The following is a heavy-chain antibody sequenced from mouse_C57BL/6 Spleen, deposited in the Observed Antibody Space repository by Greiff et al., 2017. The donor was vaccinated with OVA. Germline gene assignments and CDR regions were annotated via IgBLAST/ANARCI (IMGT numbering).Heavy chain of an antibody. CDR3: ARTWGVFDY. V-gene: IGHV1-50*01. J-gene: IGHJ2*01. CDR2: IDPSDGYT. Sequence: QVQLQQPGAELVKPGASVKLSCKASGYTFTSYWMQWVKQRPGQGLEWIGEIDPSDGYTNYNQKFKGKATLTVDTSSSTTYMHLNSLTSEDSAVYFYARTWGVFDYWGQGTTLTVSS. CDR1: GYTFTSYW.